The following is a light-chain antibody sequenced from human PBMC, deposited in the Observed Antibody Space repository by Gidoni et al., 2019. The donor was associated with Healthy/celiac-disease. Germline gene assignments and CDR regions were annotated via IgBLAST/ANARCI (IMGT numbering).Light chain of an antibody. CDR3: QQYDNLPLT. CDR2: DAS. CDR1: QDINKY. Sequence: DIQMTQSPSSLSASVGDRVTITCQASQDINKYLNWYQQKPGKATKLLIYDASNLETGVQSRFSGSGSWTDFTFTISSLQPEDIATYYCQQYDNLPLTFGGGTKVEIK. V-gene: IGKV1-33*01. J-gene: IGKJ4*01.